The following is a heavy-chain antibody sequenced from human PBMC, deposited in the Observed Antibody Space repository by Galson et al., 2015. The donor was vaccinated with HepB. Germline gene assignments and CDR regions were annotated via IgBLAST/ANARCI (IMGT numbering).Heavy chain of an antibody. J-gene: IGHJ3*02. CDR2: ISYDGSSK. V-gene: IGHV3-30-3*01. CDR3: ASDYYDSSGYLTDDAFDI. CDR1: GFTFSSYA. Sequence: SLRLSCAASGFTFSSYAMHWVRQAPGKGLEWVAVISYDGSSKYYADSVKGRFTISRDNSKNTLYLQMNSLRAEDTAVYYCASDYYDSSGYLTDDAFDIWGQGTMVTVSS. D-gene: IGHD3-22*01.